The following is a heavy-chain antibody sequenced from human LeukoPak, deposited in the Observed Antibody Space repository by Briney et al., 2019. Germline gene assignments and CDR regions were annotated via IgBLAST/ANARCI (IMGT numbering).Heavy chain of an antibody. CDR1: GYNFISNY. CDR2: INPSGGST. D-gene: IGHD2-8*01. Sequence: ASVKVSCKASGYNFISNYMHWVRHAPGQGLERMGIINPSGGSTSYAQQFQDRVTMTRDTSTSTVYMELSSLKSEHTAVYYCAREDVVLVDAVRYYYYGMDVWGQGTTVTVSS. CDR3: AREDVVLVDAVRYYYYGMDV. J-gene: IGHJ6*02. V-gene: IGHV1-46*01.